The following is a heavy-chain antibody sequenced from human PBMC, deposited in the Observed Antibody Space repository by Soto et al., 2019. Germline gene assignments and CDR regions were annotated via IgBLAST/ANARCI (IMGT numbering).Heavy chain of an antibody. CDR2: ITRGSDYI. CDR3: TSEHVVKIFRRGQMGSFDN. CDR1: GFTFSSYT. D-gene: IGHD3-9*01. J-gene: IGHJ4*02. V-gene: IGHV3-21*01. Sequence: EVQLVASGGGLVNSGGSLRLACAASGFTFSSYTMNWVRQAPGKGLEWVAFITRGSDYIYYADSVKGRFTISRDDANNSQCLQMVSLRDEYTSVYYCTSEHVVKIFRRGQMGSFDNRSQGTLGTVSS.